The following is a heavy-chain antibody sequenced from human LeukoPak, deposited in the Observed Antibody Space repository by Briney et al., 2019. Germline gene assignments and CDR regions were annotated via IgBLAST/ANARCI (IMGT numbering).Heavy chain of an antibody. Sequence: PGGSLRLSCAASGFTFSDYYMSWIRQAPGKGLEWVSSISSSSSYIYYADSVKGRFTISRDNAKNSLYLQMNSLRAEDTAVYYCARDIKQLYRTFDYWGQGTLVTVSS. D-gene: IGHD6-6*01. CDR1: GFTFSDYY. CDR2: ISSSSSYI. CDR3: ARDIKQLYRTFDY. V-gene: IGHV3-11*06. J-gene: IGHJ4*02.